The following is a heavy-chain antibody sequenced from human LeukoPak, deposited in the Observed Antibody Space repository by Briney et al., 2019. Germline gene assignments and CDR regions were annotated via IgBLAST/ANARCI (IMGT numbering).Heavy chain of an antibody. CDR2: IYYSGST. CDR1: GGSISSSSYY. V-gene: IGHV4-39*01. J-gene: IGHJ4*02. CDR3: ARQRGSGWFGY. Sequence: SETLSLTCTVSGGSISSSSYYWGWIRQPPGKGLEWIGSIYYSGSTYYNPSLKSRVTISVDTSKNQFSLKLSSVTAADTAAYYCARQRGSGWFGYWGQGTLVTVSS. D-gene: IGHD6-19*01.